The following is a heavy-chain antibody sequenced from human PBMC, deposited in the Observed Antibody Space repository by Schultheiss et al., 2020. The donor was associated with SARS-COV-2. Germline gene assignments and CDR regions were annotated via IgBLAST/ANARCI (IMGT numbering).Heavy chain of an antibody. D-gene: IGHD2-8*01. Sequence: SETLSLTCTVSGGSISSYYWSWIRQPPGKGLEWIGYIYYTGGTSYNPSLKSRVTISVDTSKNQLSLKLSSVTAADTAVYYCARAGGYCTNGVCYTGFDYWGQGTLVTVSS. CDR2: IYYTGGT. CDR1: GGSISSYY. CDR3: ARAGGYCTNGVCYTGFDY. J-gene: IGHJ4*02. V-gene: IGHV4-59*08.